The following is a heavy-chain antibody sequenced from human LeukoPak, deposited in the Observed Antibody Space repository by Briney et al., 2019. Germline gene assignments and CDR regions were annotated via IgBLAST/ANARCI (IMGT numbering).Heavy chain of an antibody. V-gene: IGHV1-69*04. Sequence: GASVKVSCKASGGTFSSYAISWVRQAPGQGLGWMGRIIPILGIANYAQKFQGRVTITADKSTSTAYMELSSLRSEDTAVYYCARASGYYDSSGYLSAWGQGTLVTVSS. J-gene: IGHJ5*02. CDR3: ARASGYYDSSGYLSA. D-gene: IGHD3-22*01. CDR1: GGTFSSYA. CDR2: IIPILGIA.